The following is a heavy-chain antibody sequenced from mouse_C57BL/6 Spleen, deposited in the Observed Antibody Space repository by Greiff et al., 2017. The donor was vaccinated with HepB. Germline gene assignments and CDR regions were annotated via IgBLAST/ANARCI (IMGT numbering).Heavy chain of an antibody. D-gene: IGHD1-1*01. J-gene: IGHJ4*01. Sequence: QVQLQQSGAELARPGASVKLSCKASGYTFTSYGISWVKQRTGQGLEWIGEIYPRSGNTYYNEKFKGKATLTADKSTRTAYTELRSLTSEDSAVYFCAISYYYGSSYVGDAMDYWGQGPSVTVSS. V-gene: IGHV1-81*01. CDR3: AISYYYGSSYVGDAMDY. CDR2: IYPRSGNT. CDR1: GYTFTSYG.